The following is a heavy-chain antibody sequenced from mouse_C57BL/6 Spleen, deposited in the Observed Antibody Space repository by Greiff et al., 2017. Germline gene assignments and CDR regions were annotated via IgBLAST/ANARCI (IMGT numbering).Heavy chain of an antibody. J-gene: IGHJ2*01. V-gene: IGHV1-15*01. D-gene: IGHD1-1*01. CDR1: GYTFTDYE. CDR3: TREGYYYGSPDFDY. Sequence: QVQLQQSGAELVRPGASVTLSCKASGYTFTDYEMHWVKQTPVHGLEWIGAIDPETGGTAYNQKFKGKAILTADKSSSTAYMELRSLTSEDSAVYYCTREGYYYGSPDFDYGGQGTTLTVSS. CDR2: IDPETGGT.